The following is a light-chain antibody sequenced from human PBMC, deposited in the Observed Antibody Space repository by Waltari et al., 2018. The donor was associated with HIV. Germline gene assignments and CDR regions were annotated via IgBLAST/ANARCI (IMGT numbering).Light chain of an antibody. CDR1: SSDVGGYNY. Sequence: QSALTQPPSASGSPGQSVTLSCTGTSSDVGGYNYVSWYQQHPGKAPKLMIYEVSKRPSGVPDRFSGSKSGNTASLTVSGLQAEDEADYYCSSYAGSNNFDVVFGGGTKLTVL. CDR2: EVS. J-gene: IGLJ2*01. CDR3: SSYAGSNNFDVV. V-gene: IGLV2-8*01.